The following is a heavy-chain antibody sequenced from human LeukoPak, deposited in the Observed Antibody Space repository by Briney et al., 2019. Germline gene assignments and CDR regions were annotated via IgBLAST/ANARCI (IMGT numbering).Heavy chain of an antibody. V-gene: IGHV1-8*01. D-gene: IGHD2-2*01. Sequence: GASVKISCKASGYIFINYDINWVRQGAGQGLEWLGWMSPKTGNSGYAKRSQGRVTMTSDTSTDTTYMELSNLRSDDTAVYYCARKTCSSTSCLHPWGQGTLVTVSS. CDR2: MSPKTGNS. CDR1: GYIFINYD. CDR3: ARKTCSSTSCLHP. J-gene: IGHJ5*02.